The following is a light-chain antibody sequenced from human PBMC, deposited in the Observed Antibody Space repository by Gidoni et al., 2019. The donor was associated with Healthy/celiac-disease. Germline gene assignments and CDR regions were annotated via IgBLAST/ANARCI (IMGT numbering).Light chain of an antibody. Sequence: DIVITHSPLSLPVTPGEPASISCRSSQSLLHSNGYNYLDWYLQKPGQSQQLLIYLGSNRASGVHERFRGSGSGTDFTLKISRVEAEDVGVYYCMQALQNPPTFGGGTKVEIK. CDR2: LGS. CDR3: MQALQNPPT. V-gene: IGKV2-28*01. J-gene: IGKJ4*01. CDR1: QSLLHSNGYNY.